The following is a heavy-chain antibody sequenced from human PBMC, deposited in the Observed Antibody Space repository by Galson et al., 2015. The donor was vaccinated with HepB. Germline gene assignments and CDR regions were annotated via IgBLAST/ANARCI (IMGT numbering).Heavy chain of an antibody. CDR3: ARGRKRLGYCSSTSCYSGGWFDP. V-gene: IGHV4-34*01. CDR2: INHSGST. CDR1: GGSFSGYY. J-gene: IGHJ5*02. Sequence: ETLSLTCAVYGGSFSGYYWSWIRQPPGKGLEWIGGINHSGSTNYNPSLKSRVTISVDTSKNQFSLKLSSVTAADTAVYYCARGRKRLGYCSSTSCYSGGWFDPWGQGTLVTVSS. D-gene: IGHD2-2*01.